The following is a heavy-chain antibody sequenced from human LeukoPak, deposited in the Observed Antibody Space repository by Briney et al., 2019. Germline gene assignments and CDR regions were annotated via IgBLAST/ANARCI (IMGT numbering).Heavy chain of an antibody. J-gene: IGHJ4*02. D-gene: IGHD3-3*01. CDR1: GFTFSSYA. CDR2: ISYDGSNK. V-gene: IGHV3-30-3*01. CDR3: ARATPWRFDY. Sequence: GGSLRLSCAASGFTFSSYAMHWVRQAPGKGLEWVAVISYDGSNKYYADSVKGRFTISRDNSKNTLYLQMNSLRAEDTAVYYCARATPWRFDYWGQGTLVTVSS.